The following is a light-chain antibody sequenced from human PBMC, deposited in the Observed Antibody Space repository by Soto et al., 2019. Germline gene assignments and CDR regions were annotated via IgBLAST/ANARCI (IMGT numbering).Light chain of an antibody. Sequence: QSSLAQPASVSGSPGQSITISCTGASSDVCGYYFFSWYQHHPGTPPKLIIYEVTHRPSGVSHRFSGSKSASTASLTISGLQVEDEDDYFCGPYSSTTXREVLGTGTKVXV. CDR1: SSDVCGYYF. CDR2: EVT. J-gene: IGLJ1*01. V-gene: IGLV2-14*01. CDR3: GPYSSTTXREV.